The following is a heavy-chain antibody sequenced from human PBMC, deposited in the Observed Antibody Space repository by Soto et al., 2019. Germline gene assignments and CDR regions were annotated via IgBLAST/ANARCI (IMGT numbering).Heavy chain of an antibody. Sequence: EVQVVESGGGLVQPGGSLRLSCSFTFSMYSMNWVRQAPGKGLEWVASISSGGSYIKYADSVKGRFTISRDNAKNSVSLQMISLRVDDTDVYFCTRDQGGSYDSWFDPWGQGTLVTVSS. CDR2: ISSGGSYI. CDR3: TRDQGGSYDSWFDP. V-gene: IGHV3-21*01. CDR1: FTFSMYS. J-gene: IGHJ5*02. D-gene: IGHD1-26*01.